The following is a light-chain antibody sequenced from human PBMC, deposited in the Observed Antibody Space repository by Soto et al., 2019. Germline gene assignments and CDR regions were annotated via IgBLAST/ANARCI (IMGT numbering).Light chain of an antibody. CDR1: QGVSSN. CDR3: QQYNNWPLT. J-gene: IGKJ4*01. Sequence: EIVMTQSPATLSVSPGERATLSCWASQGVSSNLAWYQQKPGQAPRLLIYDVSTRATGIPTRFSGSGSGTEFTLTISSLQSEDFAAYYCQQYNNWPLTFGGGTKVEIK. CDR2: DVS. V-gene: IGKV3D-15*01.